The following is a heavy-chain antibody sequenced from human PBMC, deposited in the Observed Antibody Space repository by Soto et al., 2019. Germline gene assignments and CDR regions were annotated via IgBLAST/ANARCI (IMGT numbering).Heavy chain of an antibody. CDR2: IYYTRSN. Sequence: QVQLQESGPGLLRPSQTLSLTCNVSGDSIDSGDHSWSWIRHAPGKGLEWIGYIYYTRSNYSSPPHRDRVSISVDTSKNRFSLDRASVSAADTAVYYWARWSGSLFRGILDPWGQGTLVTVSS. CDR1: GDSIDSGDHS. CDR3: ARWSGSLFRGILDP. V-gene: IGHV4-30-4*01. D-gene: IGHD3-10*01. J-gene: IGHJ5*02.